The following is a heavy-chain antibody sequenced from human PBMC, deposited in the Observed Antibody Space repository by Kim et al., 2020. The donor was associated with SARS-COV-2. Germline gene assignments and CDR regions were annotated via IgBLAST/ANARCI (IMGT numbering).Heavy chain of an antibody. CDR3: SRTPFSTMLDY. J-gene: IGHJ4*02. CDR1: GFTFTTYW. CDR2: VNVDMTTI. Sequence: GGSLRLSCTASGFTFTTYWMHWVRQAPGKGLVWLSRVNVDMTTINYADSVVCRFTVSRDNAHNTLYLQMDILRDEDTAVYYCSRTPFSTMLDYLCQGTL. D-gene: IGHD3-10*02. V-gene: IGHV3-74*01.